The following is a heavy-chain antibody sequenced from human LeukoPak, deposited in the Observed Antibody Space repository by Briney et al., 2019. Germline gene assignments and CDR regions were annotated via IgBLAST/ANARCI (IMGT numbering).Heavy chain of an antibody. CDR3: ARLTLGA. CDR2: IDPSNSDA. Sequence: GESLKISCKASGYSFSDYWIAWVRQMPGKGLEWVGIIDPSNSDARYSPSFEGHVIFSVGKSINTAYLQWSSLRASDSAMYYCARLTLGAWGQGTMVTVSP. CDR1: GYSFSDYW. V-gene: IGHV5-51*01. J-gene: IGHJ5*02. D-gene: IGHD3-16*01.